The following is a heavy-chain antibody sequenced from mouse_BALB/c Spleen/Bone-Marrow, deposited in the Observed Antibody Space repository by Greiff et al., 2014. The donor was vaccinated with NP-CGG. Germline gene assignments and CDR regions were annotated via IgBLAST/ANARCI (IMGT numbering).Heavy chain of an antibody. CDR1: GFNIKDTY. D-gene: IGHD1-1*01. CDR3: ARYYYGSSLFDY. Sequence: VQLQQSGAELVKPGASVKLSCTASGFNIKDTYMHWVKQRPGQGLEWIGRIDPANGNTKYDPKFQGKATITADTSSNTAYLQLSSLTSEDTAVDYCARYYYGSSLFDYWGQGTTLTVSS. V-gene: IGHV14-3*02. CDR2: IDPANGNT. J-gene: IGHJ2*01.